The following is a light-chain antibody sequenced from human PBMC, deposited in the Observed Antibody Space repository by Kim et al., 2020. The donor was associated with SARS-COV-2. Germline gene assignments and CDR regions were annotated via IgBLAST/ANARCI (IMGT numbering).Light chain of an antibody. CDR3: QTWGTGIRV. CDR1: SGNHNYA. Sequence: LVKLTCTLSSGNHNYAIEWHQQKPEKGPRYLMKLNSDGSHNKGDGIPDRFSGSSAGTERYLTISSLQSEDEADYYCQTWGTGIRVFGGGTKLTVL. CDR2: LNSDGSH. V-gene: IGLV4-69*01. J-gene: IGLJ2*01.